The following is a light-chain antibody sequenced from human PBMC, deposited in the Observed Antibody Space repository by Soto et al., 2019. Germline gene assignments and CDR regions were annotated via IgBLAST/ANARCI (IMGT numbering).Light chain of an antibody. V-gene: IGKV3-20*01. Sequence: ENVWTQSPGTLSLSQGERATLSCRASQTVSSTYLAWYQQKPGQAPWLLIYGASSRATGIPDRFSRSVSGTDFTLTIRRLEPEDCAVYDCQQSGSSTITVGPWTRGEIK. CDR2: GAS. CDR3: QQSGSSTIT. J-gene: IGKJ5*01. CDR1: QTVSSTY.